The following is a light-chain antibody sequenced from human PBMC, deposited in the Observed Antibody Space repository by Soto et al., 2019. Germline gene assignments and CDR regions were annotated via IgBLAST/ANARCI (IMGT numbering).Light chain of an antibody. V-gene: IGKV3-20*01. J-gene: IGKJ1*01. CDR3: QQFGSSSWT. Sequence: ESVLTQSPGTLSLSPGEKATLSCRASQSVSSSYLAWYQQKPGQAPRLLIYGASSRAPGISDRFSGSGSGTDFTLTVSTLEPEDFAVYYCQQFGSSSWTFGQGTKVEIK. CDR2: GAS. CDR1: QSVSSSY.